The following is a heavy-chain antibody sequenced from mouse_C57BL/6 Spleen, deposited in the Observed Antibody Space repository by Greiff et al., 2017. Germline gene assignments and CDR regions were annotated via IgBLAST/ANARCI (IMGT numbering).Heavy chain of an antibody. CDR3: ASGAWDGPTGYFDV. Sequence: QVQLQQPGPELVKPGASVKLSCKASGYTFTSYWMHWVKQRPGQGLEWIGNINPSNGGTNYNEKFKSKATLTVDKSSSTAYMQLSSLTSEDSAVYYCASGAWDGPTGYFDVWGTGTTVTVSS. J-gene: IGHJ1*03. CDR1: GYTFTSYW. D-gene: IGHD1-1*01. CDR2: INPSNGGT. V-gene: IGHV1-53*01.